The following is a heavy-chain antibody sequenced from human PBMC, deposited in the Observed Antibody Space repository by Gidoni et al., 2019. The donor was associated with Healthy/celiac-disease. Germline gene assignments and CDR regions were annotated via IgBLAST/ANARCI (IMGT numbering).Heavy chain of an antibody. CDR3: ARENLRDFWSGYYDAFDY. Sequence: EVQLVESGGGLVQPGGSLRLSCSASVFTFSSYEMNWVRQAPGKGLEWVSYISSSGSTIYYADSVKGRFTISRDNAKNSLYLQMNSLRAEDTAVYYCARENLRDFWSGYYDAFDYWGQGTLVTVSS. V-gene: IGHV3-48*03. D-gene: IGHD3-3*01. J-gene: IGHJ4*02. CDR2: ISSSGSTI. CDR1: VFTFSSYE.